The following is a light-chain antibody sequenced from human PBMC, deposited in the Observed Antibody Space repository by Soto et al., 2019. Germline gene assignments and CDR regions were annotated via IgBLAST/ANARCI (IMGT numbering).Light chain of an antibody. CDR2: KVS. V-gene: IGKV2-30*02. J-gene: IGKJ1*01. CDR3: MQGTHWSWR. Sequence: DVVMTQSPLSLPVTLGQPASISCRSSQSLIHSDGDTYLNWFQQRPGQSPRRLIYKVSDGDSGVPDRCSVSGSGSEFTLKISRVEAEDVGINYCMQGTHWSWRLGQGTEWDIK. CDR1: QSLIHSDGDTY.